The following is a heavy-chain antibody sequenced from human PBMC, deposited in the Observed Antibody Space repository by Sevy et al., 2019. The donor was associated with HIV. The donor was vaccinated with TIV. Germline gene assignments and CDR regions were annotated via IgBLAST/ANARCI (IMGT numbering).Heavy chain of an antibody. D-gene: IGHD6-19*01. CDR3: AKAYSSGWYGDFDY. Sequence: GGSLRLSCAASGFTFDDYAMHWVRQAPGKGLEWVSGISWNSGSIGYADSVKGRFTISRDNAKNSLYLQMNSLRAEDTALYYCAKAYSSGWYGDFDYWGQGTLVTVSS. V-gene: IGHV3-9*01. CDR1: GFTFDDYA. CDR2: ISWNSGSI. J-gene: IGHJ4*02.